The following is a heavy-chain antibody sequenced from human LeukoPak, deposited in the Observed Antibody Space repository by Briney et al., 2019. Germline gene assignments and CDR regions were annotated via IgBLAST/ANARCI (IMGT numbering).Heavy chain of an antibody. V-gene: IGHV4-59*12. D-gene: IGHD3-10*01. Sequence: PSETLSLTCTVSGGSISSYYWSWIRQPPGKGLEWIGYIYYSGTTNYNPSLKSRVTMSVDTSKNQFSLKLSSVTAADTAVYYCARDAPYGSGSYYPPSDAFDIWGQGTMVTVSS. CDR1: GGSISSYY. CDR2: IYYSGTT. J-gene: IGHJ3*02. CDR3: ARDAPYGSGSYYPPSDAFDI.